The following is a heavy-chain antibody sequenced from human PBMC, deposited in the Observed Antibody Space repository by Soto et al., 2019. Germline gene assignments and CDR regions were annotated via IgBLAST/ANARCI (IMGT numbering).Heavy chain of an antibody. J-gene: IGHJ4*02. CDR3: ARGHITMVRGVISYFDY. Sequence: GASVKVSCKASGYTFTSYGISWVRQAPGQGLEWMGWISAYNGNTNYAQKLQGRVTMTTDTSTSTAYMELRSLRSDDTAVYYCARGHITMVRGVISYFDYWGQGTLVTVSS. CDR1: GYTFTSYG. V-gene: IGHV1-18*01. D-gene: IGHD3-10*01. CDR2: ISAYNGNT.